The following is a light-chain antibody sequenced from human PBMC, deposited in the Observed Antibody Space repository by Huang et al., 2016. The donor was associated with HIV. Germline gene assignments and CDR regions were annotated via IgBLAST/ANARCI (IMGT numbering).Light chain of an antibody. CDR1: QNITNNF. J-gene: IGKJ4*01. V-gene: IGKV3-20*01. CDR3: QQYLTPPLT. CDR2: GAS. Sequence: DIVLTQSPSTLSLSPGQRATLSCRASQNITNNFLAWYQQMSGQAPRLLIYGASTRAIGITDRFSGSGSGTDFTFTIRRLESRDSAVYYCQQYLTPPLTCGGGTNVEI.